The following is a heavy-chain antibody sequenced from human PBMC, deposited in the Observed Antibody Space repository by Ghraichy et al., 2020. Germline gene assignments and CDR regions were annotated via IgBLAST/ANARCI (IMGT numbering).Heavy chain of an antibody. V-gene: IGHV3-48*02. Sequence: LSLTCVGSGLTISSYSMNWVRQSPGKGLEWVSYITSSGRTIFYADSVKGRFTISRDNAQNSLYLQMNSLRDEDTAVYYCARGSTVVRFFYYDGMDVWGQGTTVTVSS. D-gene: IGHD4-23*01. J-gene: IGHJ6*02. CDR1: GLTISSYS. CDR3: ARGSTVVRFFYYDGMDV. CDR2: ITSSGRTI.